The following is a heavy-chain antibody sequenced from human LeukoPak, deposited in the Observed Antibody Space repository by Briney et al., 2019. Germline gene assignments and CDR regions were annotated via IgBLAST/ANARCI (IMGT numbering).Heavy chain of an antibody. J-gene: IGHJ4*02. D-gene: IGHD1-7*01. V-gene: IGHV4-39*07. Sequence: SETLSLTCTVSGGSLSSSSYYWSWVRQPPGKGLEWIGEIYHSGSTNYNPSLKSRVTISVDKSKNQLSLKLSSVTAADTAIYYCARDGGYNWNLWGQGTLVTVSS. CDR1: GGSLSSSSYY. CDR3: ARDGGYNWNL. CDR2: IYHSGST.